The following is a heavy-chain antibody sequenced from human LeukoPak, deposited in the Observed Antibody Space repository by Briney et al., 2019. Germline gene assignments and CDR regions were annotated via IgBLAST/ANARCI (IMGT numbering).Heavy chain of an antibody. CDR1: GYTFTSYG. CDR3: ARGTSSVRRYFDWFWATPTTSFQDDY. V-gene: IGHV1-18*01. Sequence: ASVKVSCKASGYTFTSYGISWVRQAPGQGLEWMGWISAYNGNTNYAQKLQGRVTMTTDTSTSTAYMELSSLRSEDTAVYYCARGTSSVRRYFDWFWATPTTSFQDDYWGQGTLVTVSS. J-gene: IGHJ4*02. D-gene: IGHD3-9*01. CDR2: ISAYNGNT.